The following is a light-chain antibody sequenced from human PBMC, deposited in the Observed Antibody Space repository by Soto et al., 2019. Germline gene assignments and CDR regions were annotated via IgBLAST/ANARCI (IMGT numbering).Light chain of an antibody. Sequence: DIPMTQSPSSLSASVGDRLTITCRASQGIRNYLAWYQQKPGKAPKLLIYAAVILQSGVPSRFSGSGSGTDFALTISSLQPEDVATYYCQKYDSAPQTFGPGTTVEIK. V-gene: IGKV1-27*01. J-gene: IGKJ1*01. CDR2: AAV. CDR1: QGIRNY. CDR3: QKYDSAPQT.